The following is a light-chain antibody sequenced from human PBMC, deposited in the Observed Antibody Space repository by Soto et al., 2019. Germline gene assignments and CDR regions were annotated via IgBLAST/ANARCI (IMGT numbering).Light chain of an antibody. J-gene: IGKJ3*01. V-gene: IGKV1-8*01. CDR2: ATS. CDR3: QQFYSYPLT. Sequence: ALRMHQYPSSLSASTGDRVTITCRASQDVSIYLAWYQQKPGKAPKLLISATSALQNGVPSRFSGSGSAKDFNLTISSVQPEDVATYYCQQFYSYPLTFGPGTKVDVK. CDR1: QDVSIY.